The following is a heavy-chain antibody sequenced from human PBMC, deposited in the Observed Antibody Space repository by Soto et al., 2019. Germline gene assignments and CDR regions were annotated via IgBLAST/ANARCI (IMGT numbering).Heavy chain of an antibody. CDR3: AKGWCDS. Sequence: EVQLLDSGGALVQPGGSLRLSCAASGFSFSSHVMSWVRQAPGKGLEWVSSISGSGGGTYYADSVKGRFIISRANSKNTLDLQMNSLRVEDTAVYYCAKGWCDSWGQGTLVTVSS. CDR2: ISGSGGGT. CDR1: GFSFSSHV. J-gene: IGHJ5*01. V-gene: IGHV3-23*01.